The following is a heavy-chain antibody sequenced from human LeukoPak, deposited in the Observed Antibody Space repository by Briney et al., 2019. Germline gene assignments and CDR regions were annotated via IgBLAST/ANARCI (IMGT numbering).Heavy chain of an antibody. V-gene: IGHV4-31*03. Sequence: KPSQTLSLTCTDTGGSISSGGYYWSWIRQHPGRGPEWIGNIYHSGSTHYNPSLRSRLTISVDTSKNQFSLRLSSVTAADTAVYYCAREGTNRGMDVWGQGTTVTVSS. CDR1: GGSISSGGYY. CDR3: AREGTNRGMDV. J-gene: IGHJ6*02. D-gene: IGHD2-8*01. CDR2: IYHSGST.